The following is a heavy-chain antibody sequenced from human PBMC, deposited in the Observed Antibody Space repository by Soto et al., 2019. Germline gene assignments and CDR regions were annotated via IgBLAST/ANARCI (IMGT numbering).Heavy chain of an antibody. J-gene: IGHJ4*02. D-gene: IGHD6-6*01. Sequence: GGSLRLSCAASGFTFSSYAMHWVRQAPGKGLEWVAVISYDGSNKYYADSVKGRFTISRDNSKNTLYLQMNSLRAEDTAVYYCATPPPDSSSSGLNFDYWGQGTLVTVSS. V-gene: IGHV3-30-3*01. CDR2: ISYDGSNK. CDR3: ATPPPDSSSSGLNFDY. CDR1: GFTFSSYA.